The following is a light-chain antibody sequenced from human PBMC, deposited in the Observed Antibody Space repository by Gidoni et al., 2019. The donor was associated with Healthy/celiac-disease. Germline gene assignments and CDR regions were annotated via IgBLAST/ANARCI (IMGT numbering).Light chain of an antibody. V-gene: IGKV1-39*01. J-gene: IGKJ5*01. CDR3: QPSYSTLT. Sequence: IQITRSPSYLSASVGDRVTITCRASQSISSYLNWYQHKPGKAPKLLIYAACSLQSGVPSRFSGSGSGTDFTLTISSLQHEDFATYYCQPSYSTLTFGQGTRLEIK. CDR2: AAC. CDR1: QSISSY.